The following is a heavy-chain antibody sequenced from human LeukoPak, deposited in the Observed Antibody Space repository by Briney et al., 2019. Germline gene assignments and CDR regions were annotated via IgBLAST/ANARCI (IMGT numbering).Heavy chain of an antibody. CDR1: GFTFNSYG. Sequence: PGGSLRLSCAASGFTFNSYGMYWVRQAPGKGLEHVSGIRSNGGSTYYANSVKGRFTISRDNSKNTLYLQMVSLRAEDMAVYYCARDRYSAYDSGADYWGQGTLVTVSS. CDR3: ARDRYSAYDSGADY. D-gene: IGHD5-12*01. CDR2: IRSNGGST. J-gene: IGHJ4*02. V-gene: IGHV3-64*01.